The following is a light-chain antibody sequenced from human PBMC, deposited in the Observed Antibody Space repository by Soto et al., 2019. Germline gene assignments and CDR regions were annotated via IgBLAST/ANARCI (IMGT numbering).Light chain of an antibody. CDR1: SSDVGRYNY. CDR2: DVS. Sequence: QSVLTQPASVSGSPGQSITISCTGTSSDVGRYNYVSWYQQHPGKAPKLMIHDVSNRPSGVSDRFSGSKSGNTASLTISGLQAEDEADYYCSSYTNSSTLYAFGTGTKVTV. V-gene: IGLV2-14*01. J-gene: IGLJ1*01. CDR3: SSYTNSSTLYA.